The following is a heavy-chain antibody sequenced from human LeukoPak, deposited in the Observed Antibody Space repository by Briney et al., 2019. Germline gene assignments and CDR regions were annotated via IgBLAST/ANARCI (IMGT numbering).Heavy chain of an antibody. CDR3: AREVGYGGNSDY. D-gene: IGHD4-23*01. CDR2: IIPIFGTA. V-gene: IGHV1-69*13. Sequence: SVKVSCKASGYTFTSYAISWVRQAPGQGLEWMGGIIPIFGTANYAQKFQGRVTITADESTSTAYMELSSLRSEDTAVYYCAREVGYGGNSDYWGQGTLVTVSS. CDR1: GYTFTSYA. J-gene: IGHJ4*02.